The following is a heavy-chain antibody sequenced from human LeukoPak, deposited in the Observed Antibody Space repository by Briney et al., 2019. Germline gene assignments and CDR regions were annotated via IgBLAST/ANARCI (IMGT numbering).Heavy chain of an antibody. CDR3: AKDYEFWSGYLDR. V-gene: IGHV3-23*01. CDR2: ISGSGGST. CDR1: GFTFSSYA. D-gene: IGHD3-3*01. J-gene: IGHJ5*02. Sequence: GGSLRLSCAASGFTFSSYAMSWVRQAPGKGLEWVSAISGSGGSTYYADSLKGRFTISRDNSHSTVYLQVNNLRVEDTAVYYCAKDYEFWSGYLDRWGQGTLVIVSS.